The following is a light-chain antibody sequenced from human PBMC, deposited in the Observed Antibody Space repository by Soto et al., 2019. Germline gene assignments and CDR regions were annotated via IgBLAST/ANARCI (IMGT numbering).Light chain of an antibody. Sequence: SYELTQPPSVSVSPGQTASITCSGDKLGDKYACWYQQKPGQSPVLVIYQDSKRPSGIPERFSGSNSGNTATLTISGTQAMDEADYYCQACDSSIVVFGGGTKVTVL. V-gene: IGLV3-1*01. CDR1: KLGDKY. CDR2: QDS. CDR3: QACDSSIVV. J-gene: IGLJ2*01.